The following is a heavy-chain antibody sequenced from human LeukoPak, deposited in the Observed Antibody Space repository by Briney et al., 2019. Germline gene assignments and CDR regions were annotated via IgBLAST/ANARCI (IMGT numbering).Heavy chain of an antibody. CDR3: ARGPLYDSSGYYFVYFDY. CDR1: GYSISSGYY. V-gene: IGHV4-38-2*01. CDR2: IYHSGST. J-gene: IGHJ4*02. Sequence: SETLSLTCAVSGYSISSGYYWGWIRQPPGKGLEWIGSIYHSGSTYYNPSLKSRVTISVETSKNQFSLKLSSVTAADTAVYYCARGPLYDSSGYYFVYFDYWGQGTLVTVSS. D-gene: IGHD3-22*01.